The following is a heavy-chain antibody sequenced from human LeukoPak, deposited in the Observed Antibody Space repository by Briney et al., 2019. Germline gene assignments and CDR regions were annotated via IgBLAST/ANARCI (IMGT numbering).Heavy chain of an antibody. CDR1: GFTFRNYW. CDR2: IKPTWSEDSET. J-gene: IGHJ4*01. Sequence: PGGSLRLSCAASGFTFRNYWMTWVRQAPGQGLQWVANIKPTWSEDSETYYVDHVRGRFTISKDNARNFLYLQMNSLGGEDTAVYYCARFGSEAGVDLWGRGTLVTVSS. D-gene: IGHD3-10*01. V-gene: IGHV3-7*01. CDR3: ARFGSEAGVDL.